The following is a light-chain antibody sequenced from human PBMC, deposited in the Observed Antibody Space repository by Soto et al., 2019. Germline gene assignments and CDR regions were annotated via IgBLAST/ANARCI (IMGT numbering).Light chain of an antibody. Sequence: QSVLTQPASVSGSPGQSITISCTGTSSDVGGYNFVSWYQQHPGKAPKLMIYEVTSRPSGVSNRFSGSKSGNTASLTISGLQAEDEADYYCSSYINSITFVVFGGGTKLTVL. V-gene: IGLV2-14*03. J-gene: IGLJ2*01. CDR1: SSDVGGYNF. CDR2: EVT. CDR3: SSYINSITFVV.